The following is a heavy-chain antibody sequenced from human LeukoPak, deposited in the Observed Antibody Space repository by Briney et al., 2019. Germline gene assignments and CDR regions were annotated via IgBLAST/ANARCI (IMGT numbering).Heavy chain of an antibody. Sequence: GGSLRLSCAASGFTFSTYVMTWVRQAPGKGLEWVSSIGGSGGSPYYANSVKGRFSISRDNSKNTLCLEMNSLRDADTAVYYCAKGGIGSSSGLDYWGQGTLVTVSS. CDR1: GFTFSTYV. J-gene: IGHJ4*02. CDR2: IGGSGGSP. CDR3: AKGGIGSSSGLDY. D-gene: IGHD5-18*01. V-gene: IGHV3-23*01.